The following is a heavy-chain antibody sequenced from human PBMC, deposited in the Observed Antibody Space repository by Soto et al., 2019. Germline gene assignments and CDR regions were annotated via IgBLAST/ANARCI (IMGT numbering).Heavy chain of an antibody. D-gene: IGHD1-20*01. CDR2: IGSVGGDT. CDR3: VKDRMAYNSVWDPFDI. J-gene: IGHJ3*02. V-gene: IGHV3-23*01. Sequence: GGSLRLSCAASGFTFYSYAMSWVRQAPGKGLEWVSTIGSVGGDTYYADSVMGRFTISRDDSKNTLLLQMNSLRAEDTAVYYCVKDRMAYNSVWDPFDIWGQGTMVTVSS. CDR1: GFTFYSYA.